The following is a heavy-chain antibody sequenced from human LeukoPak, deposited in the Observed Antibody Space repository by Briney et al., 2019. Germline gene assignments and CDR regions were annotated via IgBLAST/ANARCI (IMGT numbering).Heavy chain of an antibody. CDR1: GYTFTSYD. D-gene: IGHD3-9*01. CDR2: MNPNSGNT. CDR3: ARYALYYDILTGYYPYGMDV. V-gene: IGHV1-8*01. J-gene: IGHJ6*02. Sequence: GASVKVSCKASGYTFTSYDINWVRQATGQGLEWMGWMNPNSGNTGYAQKFQGRVTMTRNTSISTAYMELSSLRSEDTAVYYCARYALYYDILTGYYPYGMDVWGQGTTVTVSS.